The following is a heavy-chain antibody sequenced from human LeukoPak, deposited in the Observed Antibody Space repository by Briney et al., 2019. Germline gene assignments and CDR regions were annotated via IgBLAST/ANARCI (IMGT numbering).Heavy chain of an antibody. CDR2: IYYSGRT. CDR3: ARDPYKGYDPAGHWFDP. J-gene: IGHJ5*02. V-gene: IGHV4-39*07. CDR1: GGSISSSSYY. Sequence: SETLSLTCTVSGGSISSSSYYWGWIRQPPGKGLEWIGSIYYSGRTYYNPSLKSRVTISVDTSKNQFSLKLSSVTAADTAVYYCARDPYKGYDPAGHWFDPWGQGTLVTVSS. D-gene: IGHD5-12*01.